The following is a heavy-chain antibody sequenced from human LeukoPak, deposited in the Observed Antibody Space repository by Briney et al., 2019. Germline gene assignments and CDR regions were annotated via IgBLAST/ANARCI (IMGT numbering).Heavy chain of an antibody. J-gene: IGHJ4*02. CDR3: ARDRGYYDSSAHLDY. CDR1: GFTFSDYY. D-gene: IGHD3-22*01. Sequence: GGSLRLSCAASGFTFSDYYMSWIRQAPGKGLEWVSYISSSSSYTNYADSVKGRFAIPRDNAKNSLYLQMNSLRAEDTAVYYCARDRGYYDSSAHLDYWGQGTLVTVSS. CDR2: ISSSSSYT. V-gene: IGHV3-11*06.